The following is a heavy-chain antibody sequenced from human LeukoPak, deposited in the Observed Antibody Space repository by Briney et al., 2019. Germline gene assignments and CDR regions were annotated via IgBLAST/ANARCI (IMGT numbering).Heavy chain of an antibody. D-gene: IGHD4-17*01. J-gene: IGHJ4*02. Sequence: SVKVSCKASGGTFSSYAISWVRQAPGQGLEWMGGIIPIFGTSNYAQKFQGRVTITADESTSTAYMELSSLRSEDTAVYYCARDPSKTTGNKYYFDYWGQGTLVTVSS. CDR2: IIPIFGTS. CDR1: GGTFSSYA. CDR3: ARDPSKTTGNKYYFDY. V-gene: IGHV1-69*13.